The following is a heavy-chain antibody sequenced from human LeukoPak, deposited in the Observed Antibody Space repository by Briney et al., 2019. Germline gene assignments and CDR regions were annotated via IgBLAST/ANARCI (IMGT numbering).Heavy chain of an antibody. V-gene: IGHV1-18*01. D-gene: IGHD3-22*01. CDR3: ASLKNYYDSSGYLVTDAFDI. J-gene: IGHJ3*02. Sequence: VASVKVSCKASGYTFTSYGISWVRQAPGQGLEWMGWISPYNGNTDYAQKLQGRVTMATDTSTSTAYMELRSLKSDDTAVYYCASLKNYYDSSGYLVTDAFDIWGQGTMVTVSS. CDR1: GYTFTSYG. CDR2: ISPYNGNT.